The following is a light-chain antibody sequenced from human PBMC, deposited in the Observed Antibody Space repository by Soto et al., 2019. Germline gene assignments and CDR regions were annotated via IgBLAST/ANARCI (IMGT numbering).Light chain of an antibody. J-gene: IGLJ3*02. CDR2: SDD. Sequence: QSALTQPPSLSGTPGQRVTISCSGSSSNIGRYSVNWYQHFPGTAPKILIYSDDERPSGVPDRFSGSKSGTSASLAISGLQSEDEAEYYCAAWYDNLNGPLFGGGTKVTVL. CDR1: SSNIGRYS. V-gene: IGLV1-44*01. CDR3: AAWYDNLNGPL.